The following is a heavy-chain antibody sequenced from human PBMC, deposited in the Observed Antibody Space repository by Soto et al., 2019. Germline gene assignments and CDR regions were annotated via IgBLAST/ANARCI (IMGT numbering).Heavy chain of an antibody. V-gene: IGHV4-39*01. CDR1: GGSISSSSYY. Sequence: QLQLQESGPGLVKPSETLSLTCTVSGGSISSSSYYWGWIRQPPGKGLEWIGSIYYSGSTYYNPSLKSRVTICVDTSKHQFSLKLSSVTAADRAVYYCARASRYCSGGSCHYFDYWGQGTLVTVSS. D-gene: IGHD2-15*01. CDR3: ARASRYCSGGSCHYFDY. CDR2: IYYSGST. J-gene: IGHJ4*02.